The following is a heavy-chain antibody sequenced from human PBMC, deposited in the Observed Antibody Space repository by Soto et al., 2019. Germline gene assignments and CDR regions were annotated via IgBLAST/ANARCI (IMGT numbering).Heavy chain of an antibody. V-gene: IGHV3-23*01. CDR2: ISGSGGST. CDR3: AKYPRGGWYPFDY. Sequence: EVQLLESGGGLVQPGGSLRLSCAASGFTFSSYAMSWVRQAPGKGLEWGSAISGSGGSTYYADSVKGRFTISRDNSKNTLYLQMNSLRAEDTAVYYCAKYPRGGWYPFDYWGQGTLVTVSS. CDR1: GFTFSSYA. D-gene: IGHD6-19*01. J-gene: IGHJ4*02.